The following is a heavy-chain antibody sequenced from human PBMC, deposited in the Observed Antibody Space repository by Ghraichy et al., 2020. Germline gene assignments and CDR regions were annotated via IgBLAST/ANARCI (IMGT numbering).Heavy chain of an antibody. V-gene: IGHV3-53*04. D-gene: IGHD2-2*01. J-gene: IGHJ4*02. CDR3: AGGFDCSRTNCPSIPDAF. CDR2: IYSIGST. Sequence: GGSLRLSCASSGFTVSNSYMTWVRQAPGKGLEWVSSIYSIGSTYYADSVKGRFSISRHSSQNTLYLQMNGLTTEDTAVYFCAGGFDCSRTNCPSIPDAFWGQRTLVTVSS. CDR1: GFTVSNSY.